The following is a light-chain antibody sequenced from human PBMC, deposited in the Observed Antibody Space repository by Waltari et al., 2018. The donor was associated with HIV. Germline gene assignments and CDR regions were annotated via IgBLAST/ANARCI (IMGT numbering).Light chain of an antibody. J-gene: IGKJ1*01. Sequence: DIQVTQSPSFLSASLGDRITLTCRTSQSIRAYLSWYQQRPGKAPKLLIYAASSLQSGVPSRFTGSGSGTHFTLTISRVEPEDFATYYCQQTFGTPRTFGQGTTV. V-gene: IGKV1-39*01. CDR1: QSIRAY. CDR3: QQTFGTPRT. CDR2: AAS.